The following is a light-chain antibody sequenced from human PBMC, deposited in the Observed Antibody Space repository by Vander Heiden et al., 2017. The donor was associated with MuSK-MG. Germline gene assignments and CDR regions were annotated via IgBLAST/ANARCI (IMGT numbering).Light chain of an antibody. CDR3: QQFGSSPLT. J-gene: IGKJ4*01. CDR1: QGVHLSF. V-gene: IGKV3-20*01. Sequence: EIVLTQSPGTLSLSLGETVTLSCRASQGVHLSFLAWYQQKPGQAPKFLLSGTSTRATGIPDRFSGSGSGTEFTLTIFRLEPEDFAVYYCQQFGSSPLTFGGGTKVEIK. CDR2: GTS.